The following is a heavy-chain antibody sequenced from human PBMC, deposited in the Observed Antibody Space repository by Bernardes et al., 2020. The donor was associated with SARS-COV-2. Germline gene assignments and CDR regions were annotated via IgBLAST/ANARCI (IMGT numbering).Heavy chain of an antibody. J-gene: IGHJ3*01. V-gene: IGHV3-23*01. D-gene: IGHD2-21*01. Sequence: GGSLRLSCAASGFGFSSNGMSWVRQAPGKGLEWVSSSCGDGGTHYADSVRGRFIISRDTSQNRLFLEMNSLRAEDAAVYYCAKDLFWWSAADVWGQGTLVTVSS. CDR3: AKDLFWWSAADV. CDR1: GFGFSSNG. CDR2: SCGDGGT.